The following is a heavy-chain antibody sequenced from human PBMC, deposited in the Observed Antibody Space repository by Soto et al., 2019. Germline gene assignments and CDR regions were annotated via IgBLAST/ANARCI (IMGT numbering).Heavy chain of an antibody. V-gene: IGHV4-38-2*02. J-gene: IGHJ5*02. CDR2: IYHSGST. CDR1: GYSISSGYY. CDR3: ARERVAARSLGPWFDP. Sequence: SETLSLTCAVSGYSISSGYYWGWIRQPPGKGLEWIGSIYHSGSTYYNPSLKSRVTISVDTSKNQFSLKLSSVTAADTAVYYCARERVAARSLGPWFDPWGQGTLVTVSS. D-gene: IGHD6-6*01.